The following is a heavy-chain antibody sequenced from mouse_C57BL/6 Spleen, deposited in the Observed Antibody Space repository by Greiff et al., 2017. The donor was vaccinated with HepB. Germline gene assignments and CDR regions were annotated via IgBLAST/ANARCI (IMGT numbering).Heavy chain of an antibody. CDR2: IYPGSGNT. V-gene: IGHV1-76*01. CDR1: GYTFTDYY. CDR3: ASYYGSSRGGFDV. D-gene: IGHD1-1*01. J-gene: IGHJ1*03. Sequence: VQLQQSGAELVRPGASVKLSCKASGYTFTDYYINWVKQRPGQGLEWIARIYPGSGNTYYNEKFKGKATLTAEKSSSTAYMQLSSLTSEDSAVYFCASYYGSSRGGFDVWGTGTTVTVSS.